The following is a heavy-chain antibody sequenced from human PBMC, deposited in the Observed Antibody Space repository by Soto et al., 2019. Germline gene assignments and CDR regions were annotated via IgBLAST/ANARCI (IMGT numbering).Heavy chain of an antibody. CDR1: GGSFSGYY. J-gene: IGHJ4*02. D-gene: IGHD2-2*01. CDR3: ARRGLLKQLRFDY. V-gene: IGHV4-34*01. Sequence: PSETLSLTCAVYGGSFSGYYWSWIRQPPGKGLEWIGEINHSGSTNYNPSLKSRVTISVDTSKNQFSLKLSSVTAADTAVYYCARRGLLKQLRFDYWGQGTLVTVSS. CDR2: INHSGST.